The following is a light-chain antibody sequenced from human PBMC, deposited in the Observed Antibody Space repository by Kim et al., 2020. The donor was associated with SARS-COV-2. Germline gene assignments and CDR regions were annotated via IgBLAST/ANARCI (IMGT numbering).Light chain of an antibody. CDR1: QSVSSY. CDR3: QQRRNWPLT. Sequence: LSPGERASLSCRASQSVSSYLAWYQQKPGQAPRLLIYDASNRATGIPARFSGSGSGTDFTLTISSLEPEDFAVYYCQQRRNWPLTFGGGTKVDIK. CDR2: DAS. J-gene: IGKJ4*01. V-gene: IGKV3-11*01.